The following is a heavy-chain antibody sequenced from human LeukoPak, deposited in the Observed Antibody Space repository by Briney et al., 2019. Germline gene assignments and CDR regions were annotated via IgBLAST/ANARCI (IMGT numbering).Heavy chain of an antibody. CDR1: GFTFSSYS. Sequence: GGSLRLSCAASGFTFSSYSMNWVRQAPGKGLEWVSSISSSSSYIYYADSVKGRFTISRDNAKNSLYLQMNSLRAEDTAVYYCGRSLMVGSSTSCYEYWGQRTLVTVSS. D-gene: IGHD2-2*01. V-gene: IGHV3-21*03. CDR2: ISSSSSYI. J-gene: IGHJ4*02. CDR3: GRSLMVGSSTSCYEY.